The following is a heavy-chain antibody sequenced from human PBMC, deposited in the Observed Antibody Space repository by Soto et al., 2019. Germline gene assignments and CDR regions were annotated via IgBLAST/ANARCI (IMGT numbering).Heavy chain of an antibody. D-gene: IGHD3-16*01. J-gene: IGHJ4*02. V-gene: IGHV1-69*12. Sequence: QIQLVQSGAEVKKPGSSVKVSCKASGGTFTNYAISWVRQAPVQGLEWMGAIIPIFGTTSYAQKFQGRVTITAAEYSSTASMELSSLRLEDTAVYYCARGPYRSSALNFWGQGTLVTVSS. CDR3: ARGPYRSSALNF. CDR1: GGTFTNYA. CDR2: IIPIFGTT.